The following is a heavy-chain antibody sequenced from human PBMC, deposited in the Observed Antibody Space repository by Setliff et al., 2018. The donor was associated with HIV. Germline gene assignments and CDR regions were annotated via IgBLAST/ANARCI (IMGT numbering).Heavy chain of an antibody. Sequence: PSETLSLTCAVSGASISDVIWWSWVRHSPGKGLEWIGEMYHSGSTNYNPSLKSRVTISVDTSKNQFSLKLSSVTAADTAVYYCARGRRYDFWSGSQDWFDPWGQGTLVTVSS. CDR3: ARGRRYDFWSGSQDWFDP. D-gene: IGHD3-3*01. CDR2: MYHSGST. CDR1: GASISDVIW. J-gene: IGHJ5*02. V-gene: IGHV4-4*02.